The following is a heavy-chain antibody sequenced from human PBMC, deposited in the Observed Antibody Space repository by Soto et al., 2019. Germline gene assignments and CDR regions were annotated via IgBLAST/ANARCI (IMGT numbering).Heavy chain of an antibody. V-gene: IGHV4-39*01. J-gene: IGHJ4*02. CDR3: GRLEGLAPISYYFDY. Sequence: SETLSLTCTVSGGSVSSSSYYWGWVRQPPGKGLEWIGSVYYNGSTYYNPSLESRVTISVDKSKNQFSLKLMSLSAADTAVYYCGRLEGLAPISYYFDYWGQGALVTVSS. D-gene: IGHD3-9*01. CDR1: GGSVSSSSYY. CDR2: VYYNGST.